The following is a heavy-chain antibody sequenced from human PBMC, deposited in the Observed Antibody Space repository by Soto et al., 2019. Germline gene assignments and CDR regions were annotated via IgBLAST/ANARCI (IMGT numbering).Heavy chain of an antibody. Sequence: SVKVSCKASGGTFSSYAISWVRQAPGQGLEWMGGIIPIFGTANYAQKFQGRVTITADESTSTAYMELRSLRSEDTAVYYCARGVKGYRSLAARGRSEPFGYWGQGTLVTVSS. CDR1: GGTFSSYA. CDR3: ARGVKGYRSLAARGRSEPFGY. CDR2: IIPIFGTA. J-gene: IGHJ4*02. V-gene: IGHV1-69*13. D-gene: IGHD6-13*01.